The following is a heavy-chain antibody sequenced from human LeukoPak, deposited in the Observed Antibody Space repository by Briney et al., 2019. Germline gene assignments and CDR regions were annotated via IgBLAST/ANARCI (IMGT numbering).Heavy chain of an antibody. CDR3: ARGLLTMTTVTTGVGY. CDR1: GFTFSSYA. Sequence: PGGSLRLSCAASGFTFSSYAMSWVRQAPGKGLEWVSAISGSGGSTYYADSVKGRFTISRDNSKNTLYPQMNSLRAEDTAVYYCARGLLTMTTVTTGVGYWGQGTLVTVSS. V-gene: IGHV3-23*01. J-gene: IGHJ4*02. CDR2: ISGSGGST. D-gene: IGHD4-17*01.